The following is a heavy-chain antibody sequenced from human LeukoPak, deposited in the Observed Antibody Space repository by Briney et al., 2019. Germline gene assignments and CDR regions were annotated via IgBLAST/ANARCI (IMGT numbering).Heavy chain of an antibody. V-gene: IGHV3-11*04. CDR3: ARDNLPTYYSSSFDA. D-gene: IGHD6-6*01. J-gene: IGHJ5*02. CDR1: GFTFSDYY. Sequence: GGSLRPSCAASGFTFSDYYMSWIRQAPGKGLEWVSYISSSGSTIYYADSVKGRFTISRDNAKNSLYLQMNSLRAEDTAVYYCARDNLPTYYSSSFDAWGQGTLVTVSS. CDR2: ISSSGSTI.